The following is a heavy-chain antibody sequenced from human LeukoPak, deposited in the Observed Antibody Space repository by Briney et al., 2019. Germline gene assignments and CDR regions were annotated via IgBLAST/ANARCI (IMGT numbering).Heavy chain of an antibody. CDR2: IWYDGSNK. D-gene: IGHD3-10*01. J-gene: IGHJ4*02. CDR3: ARHTYDGSGTYRIFDY. CDR1: GFTFSSYG. V-gene: IGHV3-33*01. Sequence: PGRSLRLSCAASGFTFSSYGMHWVRQAPGKGLEWVAVIWYDGSNKYYADSVKGRFTISRDNSKNTLYLQMNSLRAEDTAVYYCARHTYDGSGTYRIFDYWGQGTLVTVSA.